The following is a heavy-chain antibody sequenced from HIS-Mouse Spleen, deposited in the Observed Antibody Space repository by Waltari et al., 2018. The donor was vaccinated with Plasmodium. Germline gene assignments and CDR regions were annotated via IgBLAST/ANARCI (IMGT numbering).Heavy chain of an antibody. Sequence: EVQLVESGGGLVQPGGSLRLPWSALGFTFSSYDMHWVRQATGKGLEWVSAIGTAGDTYYPGSVKGRFTISRENAKNSLYLQMNSLRAGDTAVYYCARGRWNHAFDIWGQGTMVTVSS. CDR3: ARGRWNHAFDI. CDR2: IGTAGDT. D-gene: IGHD1-1*01. J-gene: IGHJ3*02. V-gene: IGHV3-13*01. CDR1: GFTFSSYD.